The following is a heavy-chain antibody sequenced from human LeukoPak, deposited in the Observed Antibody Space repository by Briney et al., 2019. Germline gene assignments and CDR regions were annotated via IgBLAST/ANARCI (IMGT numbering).Heavy chain of an antibody. CDR3: ARQHSPGYFDY. J-gene: IGHJ4*02. CDR2: INYSGST. Sequence: SETLSLTCTVSGGSINTYFWTWIRQPPGKGLEWIGYINYSGSTNSNPSLKSRLAMPVDTSKNQFSVKLSSVTAADTAVYYCARQHSPGYFDYWGQGTLVTVSS. V-gene: IGHV4-59*08. D-gene: IGHD1-14*01. CDR1: GGSINTYF.